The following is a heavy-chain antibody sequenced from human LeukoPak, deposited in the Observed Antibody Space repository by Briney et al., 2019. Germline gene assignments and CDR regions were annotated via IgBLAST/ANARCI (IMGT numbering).Heavy chain of an antibody. CDR2: IFPIFGTA. J-gene: IGHJ4*02. D-gene: IGHD3-10*01. CDR1: GGTFSSYA. Sequence: GASVKVSCKASGGTFSSYASSWVRQAPGQGLEWMGGIFPIFGTANYAQKFQGRVTITAAESTSTAYMELSSLRSEDTAVYYCARAFYGSGSYFDYWGQGTLVSVSS. CDR3: ARAFYGSGSYFDY. V-gene: IGHV1-69*01.